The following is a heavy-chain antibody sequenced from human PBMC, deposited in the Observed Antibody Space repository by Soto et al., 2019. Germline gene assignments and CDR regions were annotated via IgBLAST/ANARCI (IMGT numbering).Heavy chain of an antibody. CDR2: IYWDDDK. CDR1: GFSLTTRGVG. CDR3: AHIPNYYQYDWFDP. V-gene: IGHV2-5*02. Sequence: QTTLKESGPTLVKPTQTLTLTCTFSGFSLTTRGVGVGWIRQPPGKALECLALIYWDDDKRYSPSLQSRPSTXKXTXXNQMVLTTTNVDPVDTATYYCAHIPNYYQYDWFDPWGQGTLVSVSS. J-gene: IGHJ5*02. D-gene: IGHD3-16*01.